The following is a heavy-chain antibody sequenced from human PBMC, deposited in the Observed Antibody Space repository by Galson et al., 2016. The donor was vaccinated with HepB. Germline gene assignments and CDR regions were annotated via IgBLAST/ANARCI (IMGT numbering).Heavy chain of an antibody. Sequence: SLRLSCAASGFTFSDYYMSWIRQAPGKGLEWVSYIISSGSTIYYADSVRGRFTISRDNAKNSLSLLMNSLRAEDTAVYYCARVRSGTYDYWGQGTLVTVSS. V-gene: IGHV3-11*01. CDR3: ARVRSGTYDY. J-gene: IGHJ4*02. CDR1: GFTFSDYY. CDR2: IISSGSTI. D-gene: IGHD1-26*01.